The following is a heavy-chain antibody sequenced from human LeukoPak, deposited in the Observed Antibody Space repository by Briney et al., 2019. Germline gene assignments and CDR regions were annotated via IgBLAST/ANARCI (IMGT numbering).Heavy chain of an antibody. D-gene: IGHD3-10*01. J-gene: IGHJ2*01. Sequence: GGSLRLSCAASGFTFSSYAMSWVRQAPGKGLEWVSSISGSGGSTYSADSVKGRFTISRDNSKNTLYLQMNSLRAEDTAVYYCAKGPFGENWYFDLWGRGTLATVSS. CDR3: AKGPFGENWYFDL. CDR2: ISGSGGST. CDR1: GFTFSSYA. V-gene: IGHV3-23*01.